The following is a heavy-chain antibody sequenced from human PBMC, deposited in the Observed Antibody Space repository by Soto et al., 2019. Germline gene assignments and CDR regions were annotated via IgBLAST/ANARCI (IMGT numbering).Heavy chain of an antibody. CDR2: IYYSGST. V-gene: IGHV4-39*01. Sequence: SETLSLTCTVSGGSISSSSYYWGWIRQPPGKGLEWIGSIYYSGSTYYNPSLKSRVTISVDTSKNQFSLKLSSVTAADTAVYYCARHEYSSSWLGWFDPWGQGTLVTVS. D-gene: IGHD6-13*01. CDR1: GGSISSSSYY. J-gene: IGHJ5*02. CDR3: ARHEYSSSWLGWFDP.